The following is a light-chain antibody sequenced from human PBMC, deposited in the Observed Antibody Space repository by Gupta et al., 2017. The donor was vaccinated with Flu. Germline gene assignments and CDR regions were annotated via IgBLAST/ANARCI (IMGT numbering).Light chain of an antibody. V-gene: IGKV3-20*01. CDR3: QQYGGSSMYT. CDR2: GAS. J-gene: IGKJ2*01. CDR1: QSVSGSTY. Sequence: ATLSCTASQSVSGSTYLAWYQQKPGQAPRLLIYGASSRATGIPDRFSGSGYGTDFTLTISRLEPEDFAVYYCQQYGGSSMYTFGQGTKLEIK.